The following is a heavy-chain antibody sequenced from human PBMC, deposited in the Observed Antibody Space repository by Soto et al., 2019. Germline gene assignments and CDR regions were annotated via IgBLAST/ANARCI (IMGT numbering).Heavy chain of an antibody. V-gene: IGHV1-58*01. CDR3: AADFDGSSSRDY. D-gene: IGHD6-6*01. CDR2: IVVGSGNT. J-gene: IGHJ4*02. CDR1: GFTFTSSA. Sequence: SVKVSCKASGFTFTSSAVQWVRQARGQRLEWIGWIVVGSGNTNYAQKFQERVTITRDMSTSTAYMELSSLRSEDTAVYYCAADFDGSSSRDYWGQGTLVTVSS.